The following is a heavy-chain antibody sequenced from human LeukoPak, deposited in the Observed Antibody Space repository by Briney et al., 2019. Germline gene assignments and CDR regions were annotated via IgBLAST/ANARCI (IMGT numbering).Heavy chain of an antibody. CDR1: GGSFSGCY. CDR3: ARHFYGGDAFDI. Sequence: PSETLSLTCAVYGGSFSGCYWSWIRQPPGKGLEWIGEINHSGSTNYNPSLKSRVTISVDTSKNQFSLKLSSVTAADTAVYYCARHFYGGDAFDIWGQGTMVTVSS. D-gene: IGHD4/OR15-4a*01. CDR2: INHSGST. V-gene: IGHV4-34*01. J-gene: IGHJ3*02.